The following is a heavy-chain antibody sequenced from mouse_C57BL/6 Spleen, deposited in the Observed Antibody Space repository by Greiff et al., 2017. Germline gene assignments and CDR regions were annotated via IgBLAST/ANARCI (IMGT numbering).Heavy chain of an antibody. J-gene: IGHJ4*01. V-gene: IGHV1-52*01. CDR2: IDPSDSDT. Sequence: QVQLQQPGAELVRPGSSVKLSCKASGYTFTSYWMHWVKQRPIQGLEWIGNIDPSDSDTHYNQKFKDKATLTVDKSSSTAYMQLSSLTSEESAVYYCEKNGGLQRDAMDYWGQGTSVTVSS. CDR1: GYTFTSYW. CDR3: EKNGGLQRDAMDY. D-gene: IGHD1-1*01.